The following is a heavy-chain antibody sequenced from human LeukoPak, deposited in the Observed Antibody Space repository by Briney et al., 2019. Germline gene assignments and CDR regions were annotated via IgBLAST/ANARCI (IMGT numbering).Heavy chain of an antibody. D-gene: IGHD7-27*01. CDR3: ARALGDYYYYYMDV. Sequence: GGSLRLSCAASGFTFSSYWMSWVRQGPGKGLEWVANIKQDGSEKYYVDSVKGRFTISRDNVKNSLYLQMNSLRAEDTAVYYCARALGDYYYYYMDVWGKGTTVTVSS. CDR2: IKQDGSEK. CDR1: GFTFSSYW. V-gene: IGHV3-7*01. J-gene: IGHJ6*03.